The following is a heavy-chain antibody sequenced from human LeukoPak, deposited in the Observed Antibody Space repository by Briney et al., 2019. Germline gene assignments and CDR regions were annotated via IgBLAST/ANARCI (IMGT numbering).Heavy chain of an antibody. D-gene: IGHD3-10*01. Sequence: GGSLRLSCTVSGFTFSSYSVNWVRQAPGKGLEWVSYISSSSSTIYYADSVKGRFTISRDNAKNSLYLQMNSLRDEDTAVYYCSRRSSGRGDYWGQGTLVTVSS. J-gene: IGHJ4*02. CDR2: ISSSSSTI. CDR3: SRRSSGRGDY. CDR1: GFTFSSYS. V-gene: IGHV3-48*02.